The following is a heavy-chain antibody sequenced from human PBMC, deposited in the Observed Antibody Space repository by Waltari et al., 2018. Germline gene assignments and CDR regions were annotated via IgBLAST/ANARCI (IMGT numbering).Heavy chain of an antibody. D-gene: IGHD3-9*01. CDR2: IKHSGST. Sequence: QVQLQQWGAGLLKPSETLSLTCAVYGGSFSGYYWSWIRQPPGTGLEWIGEIKHSGSTNYNPSLKSRVTISVDTSKNQFSLKLSSVTAADTAVYYCARPHYDILTGYYKETDWFDPWGQGTLVTVSS. CDR3: ARPHYDILTGYYKETDWFDP. CDR1: GGSFSGYY. V-gene: IGHV4-34*01. J-gene: IGHJ5*02.